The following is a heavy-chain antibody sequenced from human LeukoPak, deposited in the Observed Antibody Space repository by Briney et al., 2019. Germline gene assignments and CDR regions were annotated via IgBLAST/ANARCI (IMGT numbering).Heavy chain of an antibody. J-gene: IGHJ3*02. V-gene: IGHV1-2*06. CDR1: GYTFTGYY. CDR2: INPNSGGT. CDR3: ARVGDSSGYYRDAFDI. D-gene: IGHD3-22*01. Sequence: GASVKVSCKASGYTFTGYYMHWVRQAPGQGLEWMGRINPNSGGTNYAQKFQGRVTMTRDTSTSTVYMELSSLRSEDTAVYYCARVGDSSGYYRDAFDIWGQGTMVTVSS.